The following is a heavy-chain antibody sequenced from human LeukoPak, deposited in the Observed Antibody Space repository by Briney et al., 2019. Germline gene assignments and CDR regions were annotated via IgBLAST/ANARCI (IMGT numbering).Heavy chain of an antibody. CDR1: GGTFSSYA. Sequence: ASVKVSCKASGGTFSSYAISWVRRAPGQGLEWMGGIIPIFGTPNYAQKFQGRVTITTDESTSTAYMELSSLRSEDTAMYYCARDLRLGMEFYPVGYFDYWGQGTLVTVSS. J-gene: IGHJ4*02. CDR2: IIPIFGTP. D-gene: IGHD7-27*01. V-gene: IGHV1-69*05. CDR3: ARDLRLGMEFYPVGYFDY.